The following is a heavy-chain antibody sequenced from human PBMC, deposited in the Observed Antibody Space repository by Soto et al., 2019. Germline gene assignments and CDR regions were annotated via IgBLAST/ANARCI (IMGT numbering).Heavy chain of an antibody. D-gene: IGHD3-3*01. CDR3: AKGASITIFGVDTVFDY. J-gene: IGHJ4*02. Sequence: GVSLRLSCAASGFTFSSYAMSWVRQAPGKGLEWVSTISGSGGSTYYADSVKGRFTISRDNSKNTLYLQMNSLRAEDTAVYYCAKGASITIFGVDTVFDYWGQGTLVTVSS. V-gene: IGHV3-23*01. CDR2: ISGSGGST. CDR1: GFTFSSYA.